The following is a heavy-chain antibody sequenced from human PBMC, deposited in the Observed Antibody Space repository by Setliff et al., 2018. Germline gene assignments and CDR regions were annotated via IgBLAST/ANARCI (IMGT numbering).Heavy chain of an antibody. V-gene: IGHV4-39*07. CDR1: GGSISSSSYY. CDR2: IYYSGST. Sequence: KASETLSLTCTVSGGSISSSSYYWGWIRQPPGKGLEWIGSIYYSGSTYYNPSLKSRVTISVDTSKNQFSLKLSSVTAADTAVYYCARGYYYGSGTDYWGQGTLVTVSS. D-gene: IGHD3-10*01. CDR3: ARGYYYGSGTDY. J-gene: IGHJ4*02.